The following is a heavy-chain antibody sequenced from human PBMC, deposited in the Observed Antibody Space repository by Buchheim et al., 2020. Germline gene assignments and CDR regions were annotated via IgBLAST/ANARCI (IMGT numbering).Heavy chain of an antibody. V-gene: IGHV3-30*04. D-gene: IGHD6-13*01. Sequence: QVQLVESGGGVVQPGRSLRLSCAASGFTFSSYAMHWVRQAPGKGLEWVAVISYDGSNKYYADSVKGRFTIPRDNSKNKMYLQMNSLRAEDTAVYYCARDSQPPIAAAGHDYWGQGTL. CDR1: GFTFSSYA. J-gene: IGHJ4*02. CDR3: ARDSQPPIAAAGHDY. CDR2: ISYDGSNK.